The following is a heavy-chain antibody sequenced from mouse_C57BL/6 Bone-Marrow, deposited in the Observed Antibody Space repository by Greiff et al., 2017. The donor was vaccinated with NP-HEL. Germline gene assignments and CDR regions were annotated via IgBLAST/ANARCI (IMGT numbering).Heavy chain of an antibody. CDR2: IYPSSGNT. CDR1: GYTFTSYG. V-gene: IGHV1-81*01. J-gene: IGHJ2*01. D-gene: IGHD2-1*01. Sequence: QVQLKQSGAELARPGASVKLSCKASGYTFTSYGISWVKQRPGQGLEWIGEIYPSSGNTYYNEKFKGKATLTADKSSSTAYMELRSLTSEDSAVYFCAREGGYGNYDYFDYWGQGTTLTVSS. CDR3: AREGGYGNYDYFDY.